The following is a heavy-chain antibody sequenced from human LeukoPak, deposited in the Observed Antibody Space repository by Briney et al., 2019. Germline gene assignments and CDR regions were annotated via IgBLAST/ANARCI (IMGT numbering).Heavy chain of an antibody. Sequence: GGSLRLSCAASGFTFSNYAMSWVRQAPGKGLEGGSGISGSGGDTYYAESVTGRFTISRDNSKNPLYLQMTSLRAEDTAVYYCAKDRSCTNNICHGDFDYWGQGTLVTVSS. CDR3: AKDRSCTNNICHGDFDY. CDR1: GFTFSNYA. V-gene: IGHV3-23*01. CDR2: ISGSGGDT. D-gene: IGHD2-8*01. J-gene: IGHJ4*02.